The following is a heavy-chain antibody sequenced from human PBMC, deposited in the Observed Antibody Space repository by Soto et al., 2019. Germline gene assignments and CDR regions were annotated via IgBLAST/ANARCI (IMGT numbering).Heavy chain of an antibody. Sequence: TLSLTCSVSGDSISTVDYFWAWVRQPPGQALEYIGYIYKSATTYYNPSFESRVAISLDTSKSQFSLNVTSLTAADTAVYFCARGRYCLTGRCFPNWFDSWGQGTLVTVSS. D-gene: IGHD2-15*01. J-gene: IGHJ5*01. CDR3: ARGRYCLTGRCFPNWFDS. CDR1: GDSISTVDYF. V-gene: IGHV4-30-4*01. CDR2: IYKSATT.